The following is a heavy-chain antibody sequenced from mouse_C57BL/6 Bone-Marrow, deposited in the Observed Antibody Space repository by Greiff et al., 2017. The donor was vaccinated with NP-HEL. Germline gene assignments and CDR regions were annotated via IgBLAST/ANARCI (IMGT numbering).Heavy chain of an antibody. V-gene: IGHV1-47*01. CDR2: FHPYNDDT. J-gene: IGHJ2*01. D-gene: IGHD3-2*02. CDR3: ARKARLGHYFDY. Sequence: QVQLQQSGAELARPGASVKLSCKASGYTFTTYPIEWMKQNHGKSLEWIGNFHPYNDDTKYNEKFKGKATLTVEKSSSTVYLELSRLTSDDSAVYYCARKARLGHYFDYWGQGTTLTVSS. CDR1: GYTFTTYP.